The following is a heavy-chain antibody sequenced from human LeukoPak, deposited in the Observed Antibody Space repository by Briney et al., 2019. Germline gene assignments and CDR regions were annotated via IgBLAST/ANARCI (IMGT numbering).Heavy chain of an antibody. Sequence: GGSLRLSCAASGFTFSSYAMHWVRQAPGKGLEWVAVISYDGSNKYYADSVKGRFTISRDNSKNTLYLQMNSLRAEDTAVYYCARAQGYCSGGSCYSGSPVDYWGQGTWSPSPQ. V-gene: IGHV3-30*04. CDR1: GFTFSSYA. J-gene: IGHJ4*02. D-gene: IGHD2-15*01. CDR2: ISYDGSNK. CDR3: ARAQGYCSGGSCYSGSPVDY.